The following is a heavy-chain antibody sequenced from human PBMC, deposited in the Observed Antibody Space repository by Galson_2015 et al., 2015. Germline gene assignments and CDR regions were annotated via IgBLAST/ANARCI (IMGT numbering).Heavy chain of an antibody. CDR3: AILPSGWYAY. CDR2: ISAYTGDT. D-gene: IGHD6-19*01. V-gene: IGHV1-18*04. J-gene: IGHJ4*02. Sequence: SVKVSCKASGYTFHMHGICWVRQAPGQGLEWMGWISAYTGDTTYAQKFQGRVTLTTDTATSTAFMELRSLRSDDTAVYYCAILPSGWYAYWGQGTLVTVSS. CDR1: GYTFHMHG.